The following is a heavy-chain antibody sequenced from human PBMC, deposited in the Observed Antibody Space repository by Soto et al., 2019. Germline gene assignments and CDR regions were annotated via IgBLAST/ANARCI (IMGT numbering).Heavy chain of an antibody. CDR1: GFTFSSYV. V-gene: IGHV3-33*01. CDR2: IWYDGSNK. D-gene: IGHD3-22*01. CDR3: ARDTYYYDSSGYYLIGY. J-gene: IGHJ4*02. Sequence: PGGSLRLSCAASGFTFSSYVMHWVRQAPGKGLEWVAVIWYDGSNKYYADSVKGRFTISRDNSKNTLYLQMNSLRAEDTAVYYCARDTYYYDSSGYYLIGYWGQGTLVTVSS.